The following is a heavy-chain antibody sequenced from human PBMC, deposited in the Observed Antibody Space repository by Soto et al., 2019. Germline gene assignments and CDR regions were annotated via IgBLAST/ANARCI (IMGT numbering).Heavy chain of an antibody. Sequence: QVQLQESGPGLVKPSGTLSLTCAVSGGSISSSNWWSWVRQPPGKGLEWIGKIYHSGSTNYTPSLKSRVTLSVDKSKNQFSLKLSSVTAADTAVYYCARVYMVRGTIIRYFDYWGQGTLVTVSS. J-gene: IGHJ4*02. CDR1: GGSISSSNW. D-gene: IGHD3-10*01. CDR3: ARVYMVRGTIIRYFDY. V-gene: IGHV4-4*02. CDR2: IYHSGST.